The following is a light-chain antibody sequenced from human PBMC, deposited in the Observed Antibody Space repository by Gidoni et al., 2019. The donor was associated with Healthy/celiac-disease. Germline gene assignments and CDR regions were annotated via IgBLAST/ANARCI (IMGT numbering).Light chain of an antibody. CDR3: QQYNSSPLT. J-gene: IGKJ4*01. CDR1: QSISSW. CDR2: DAS. V-gene: IGKV1-5*01. Sequence: DIQMPHSPSTLSASVGDRVTITCRASQSISSWLAWYQQKPGKAPKLLIYDASSLESGVPSRFSGSGSGTEFTLTISSLQPDDFATYYCQQYNSSPLTFGGGTKVEIK.